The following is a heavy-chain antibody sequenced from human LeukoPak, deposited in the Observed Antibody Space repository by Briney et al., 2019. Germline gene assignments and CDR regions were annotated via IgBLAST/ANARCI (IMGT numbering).Heavy chain of an antibody. V-gene: IGHV1-46*01. Sequence: ASVKVSCKTSGYTFTSYYMHWVRQAPGQGPEWLGVINPSGGSTTYTQMFQGRVTMTSDTSTSTVYMELSSLRSEDTAIYYCARENIAAGSNYYHGMDVWGQGTTVTVSS. D-gene: IGHD6-13*01. J-gene: IGHJ6*02. CDR1: GYTFTSYY. CDR2: INPSGGST. CDR3: ARENIAAGSNYYHGMDV.